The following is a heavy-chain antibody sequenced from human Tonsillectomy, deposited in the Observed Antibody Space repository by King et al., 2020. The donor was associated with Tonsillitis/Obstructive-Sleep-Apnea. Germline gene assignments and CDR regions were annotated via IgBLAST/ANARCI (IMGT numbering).Heavy chain of an antibody. CDR1: GFTFTSYS. CDR3: VRGEGSGDWLMDY. V-gene: IGHV3-48*02. Sequence: VQLVESGGGLVQPGGSLRLSCAASGFTFTSYSMNWVRQAPGKGPEWISYISGSSSTTNYADSVEGRFTISRDNAKNSLYLQMNSLRDGDTAVYYCVRGEGSGDWLMDYWGQGTLVTISS. CDR2: ISGSSSTT. D-gene: IGHD1-26*01. J-gene: IGHJ4*02.